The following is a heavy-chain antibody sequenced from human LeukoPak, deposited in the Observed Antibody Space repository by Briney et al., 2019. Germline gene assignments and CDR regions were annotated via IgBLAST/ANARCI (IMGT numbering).Heavy chain of an antibody. Sequence: TGGSLRLSCAASGFNFSTYAVTWVRQAPGKGLEWVSGISNSGGHTYYVDSVKGRFTISRDNSMKMVYLQMNSLRAEDTAVYYCARDSDYAFDIWGQGTMVTVSS. CDR1: GFNFSTYA. CDR2: ISNSGGHT. CDR3: ARDSDYAFDI. J-gene: IGHJ3*02. V-gene: IGHV3-23*01. D-gene: IGHD2-21*01.